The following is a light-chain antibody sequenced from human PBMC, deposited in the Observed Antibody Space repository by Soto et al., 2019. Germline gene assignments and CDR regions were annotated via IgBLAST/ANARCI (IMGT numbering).Light chain of an antibody. V-gene: IGKV1-5*03. Sequence: DIQMTQSPSTLSASVGDRVTITCRASQSISSWLAWYQQKPGKTPKLLIYKASTLESGAPSRFSGSGSGTEFTLTISSLQPDDFATYYCQQYISYTYTFGQGTKLEIK. J-gene: IGKJ2*01. CDR3: QQYISYTYT. CDR1: QSISSW. CDR2: KAS.